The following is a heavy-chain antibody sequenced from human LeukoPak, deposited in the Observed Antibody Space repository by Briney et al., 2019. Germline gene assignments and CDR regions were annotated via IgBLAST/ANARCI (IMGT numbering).Heavy chain of an antibody. CDR2: ISTYNGDT. Sequence: ASVKVSCKASGYSFTSHAFTWVRQAPGQGLEWMGWISTYNGDTNYPQKLQGRVTMTTDTSTSTAYMELRSLRSDDTAVYYCARALLRYCSTPSCYFFDSWGQGTLVTVSS. J-gene: IGHJ4*02. V-gene: IGHV1-18*01. CDR1: GYSFTSHA. D-gene: IGHD2-2*01. CDR3: ARALLRYCSTPSCYFFDS.